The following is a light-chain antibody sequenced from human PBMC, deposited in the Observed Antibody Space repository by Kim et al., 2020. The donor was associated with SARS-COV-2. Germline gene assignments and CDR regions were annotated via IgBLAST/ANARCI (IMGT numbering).Light chain of an antibody. V-gene: IGKV1-5*03. CDR2: TAS. J-gene: IGKJ1*01. Sequence: DIQMTQSPSTLSASVGDKVTITCRASQGISSYLAWYQQKPGKAPKLLIYTASRLESGVPSRFSGSGSGTEFTLTISGLQPDDFATYYCQQCNGYSRTFGPGTKVDIK. CDR3: QQCNGYSRT. CDR1: QGISSY.